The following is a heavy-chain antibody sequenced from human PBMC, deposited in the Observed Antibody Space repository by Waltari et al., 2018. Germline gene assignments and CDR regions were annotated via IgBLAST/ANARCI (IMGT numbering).Heavy chain of an antibody. J-gene: IGHJ4*02. D-gene: IGHD6-13*01. Sequence: EVQLLQSGGGLVQPGGSLRLSCEASGFTFSIHAMTWVRPAPGRGLEWVSIISGNSADINYADSVKGRFTISRDNSRNTLYLQRNSVRAEDTAVYYCAKDRGYEFPYYSDCWGQGTLVTVSS. CDR3: AKDRGYEFPYYSDC. CDR2: ISGNSADI. V-gene: IGHV3-23*01. CDR1: GFTFSIHA.